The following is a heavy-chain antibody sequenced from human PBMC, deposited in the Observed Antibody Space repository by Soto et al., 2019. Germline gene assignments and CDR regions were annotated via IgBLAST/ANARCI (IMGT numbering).Heavy chain of an antibody. CDR1: GGSIYTYY. Sequence: SETLSLTCNVSGGSIYTYYWNWIRQSPGKGLEWIGYISDGGSTNYNPSLKSRVTISVDTSKNQFSLKLSSVTAADTAVYYCARGHGVLWFGERGMDVWGQGTTVTVSS. V-gene: IGHV4-59*12. CDR2: ISDGGST. CDR3: ARGHGVLWFGERGMDV. D-gene: IGHD3-10*01. J-gene: IGHJ6*02.